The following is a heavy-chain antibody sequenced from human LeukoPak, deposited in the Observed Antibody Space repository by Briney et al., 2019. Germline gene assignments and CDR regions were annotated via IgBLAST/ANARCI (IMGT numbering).Heavy chain of an antibody. CDR3: ARHLAAVGTVTTLDY. CDR1: GYSFTSYW. Sequence: GESLKISCKGSGYSFTSYWIGWVRQLPGKGLEWMGIIYPGDSDARYSPSFQGQVTISADKSISTAYLQWSSLKASDTAMYYCARHLAAVGTVTTLDYWGQGTLVTVSS. CDR2: IYPGDSDA. V-gene: IGHV5-51*01. J-gene: IGHJ4*02. D-gene: IGHD4-17*01.